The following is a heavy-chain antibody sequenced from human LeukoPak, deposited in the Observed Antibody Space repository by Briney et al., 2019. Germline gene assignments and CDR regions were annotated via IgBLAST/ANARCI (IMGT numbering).Heavy chain of an antibody. D-gene: IGHD2-2*01. CDR3: ARDLVVPAAASIKGYYYYYIDV. J-gene: IGHJ6*03. V-gene: IGHV4-59*01. Sequence: SETLSLTCTVSSGSISSYYWSWIRQPPGKGLEWIGYIYYSGSTNYNPSLKRRVTISVDTSKNQFSLKLNSVTAADTAVYYCARDLVVPAAASIKGYYYYYIDVWGKGTTVTVSS. CDR1: SGSISSYY. CDR2: IYYSGST.